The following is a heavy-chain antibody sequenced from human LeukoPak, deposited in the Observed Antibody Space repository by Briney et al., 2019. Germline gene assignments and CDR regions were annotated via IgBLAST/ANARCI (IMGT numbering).Heavy chain of an antibody. Sequence: PGGSLRLSCAASGFTFSNYEMNWVRQAPGKGLEWVSYISGSGSTIHNADSVKSRFTISRDNAKNSLYLQMNSLRAEDTAVYYCARAVNNAFDIWGQGTMVTVSS. J-gene: IGHJ3*02. V-gene: IGHV3-48*03. CDR2: ISGSGSTI. D-gene: IGHD2/OR15-2a*01. CDR3: ARAVNNAFDI. CDR1: GFTFSNYE.